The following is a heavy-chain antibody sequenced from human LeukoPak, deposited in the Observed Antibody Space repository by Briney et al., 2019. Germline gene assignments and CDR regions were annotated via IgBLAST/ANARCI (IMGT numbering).Heavy chain of an antibody. J-gene: IGHJ6*02. CDR2: IIPILGIA. Sequence: SVKVSCKASGYTFSSYAISWVRQAPGQGLEWMGRIIPILGIANYAQKFQGRVTITADKSTSTAYMELSSLRSEDTAVYYCATNDGCSSTSCYYYGMDVWGQGTTVTVSS. D-gene: IGHD2-2*01. CDR1: GYTFSSYA. CDR3: ATNDGCSSTSCYYYGMDV. V-gene: IGHV1-69*04.